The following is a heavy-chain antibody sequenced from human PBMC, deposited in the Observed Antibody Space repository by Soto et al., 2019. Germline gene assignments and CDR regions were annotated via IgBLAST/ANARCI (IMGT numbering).Heavy chain of an antibody. CDR3: VRDVGSAFDI. CDR1: GFTFSDHY. D-gene: IGHD3-10*01. J-gene: IGHJ3*02. V-gene: IGHV3-72*01. Sequence: GGSLRLSCAASGFTFSDHYMDWVRQAPGKGLEWVGRTRNKANSYTTEYAASVKGRFTISREDSNNSLYLQMSSLKTEDTAVYYCVRDVGSAFDIWGQGTMVTVS. CDR2: TRNKANSYTT.